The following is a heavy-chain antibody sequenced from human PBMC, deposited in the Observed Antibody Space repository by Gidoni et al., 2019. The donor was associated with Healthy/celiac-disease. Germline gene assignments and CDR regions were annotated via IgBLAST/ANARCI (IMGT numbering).Heavy chain of an antibody. J-gene: IGHJ5*02. D-gene: IGHD2-15*01. CDR3: ARDNRVVVAAKQLFWFDP. V-gene: IGHV3-33*01. Sequence: QVQLVESGGGVVQPGRSLRLSCAASGFTFSTYGMHWVRQAPGKGLEWVAVIWYDGSNKYYADSVKGRFTISRDNSKNTLYLQMNSLRAEDTAVYYCARDNRVVVAAKQLFWFDPWGQGTLVTVSS. CDR2: IWYDGSNK. CDR1: GFTFSTYG.